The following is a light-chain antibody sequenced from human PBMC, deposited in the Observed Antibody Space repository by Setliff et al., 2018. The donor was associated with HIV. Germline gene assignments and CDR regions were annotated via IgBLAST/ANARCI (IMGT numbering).Light chain of an antibody. CDR1: SSDVGNYNV. Sequence: QSVLAQPASVSGSPGQSITISCTGTSSDVGNYNVVSWYQQHPGKAPKLMIFEVRKRPSGVSNRFSGSKSGNAASLTISGLQAEDEADYYCCSYAGGSTLVFGGGTK. CDR3: CSYAGGSTLV. CDR2: EVR. J-gene: IGLJ2*01. V-gene: IGLV2-23*02.